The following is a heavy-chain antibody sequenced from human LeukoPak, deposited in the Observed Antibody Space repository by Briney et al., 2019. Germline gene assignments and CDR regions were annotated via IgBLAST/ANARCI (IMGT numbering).Heavy chain of an antibody. D-gene: IGHD6-6*01. V-gene: IGHV6-1*01. Sequence: SQTLSLTCAISGGSVSSNSAAWNWIRQSPSRGLEWLGRTYYRSKWFNDYAESVKSRVSINSDTSKNQFSLQLNSVTPEDTAVYYCAREFSSSSGPDYWGQGTLVTVSS. CDR2: TYYRSKWFN. J-gene: IGHJ4*02. CDR3: AREFSSSSGPDY. CDR1: GGSVSSNSAA.